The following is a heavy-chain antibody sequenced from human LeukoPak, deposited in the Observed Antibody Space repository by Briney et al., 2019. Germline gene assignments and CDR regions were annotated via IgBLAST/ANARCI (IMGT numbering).Heavy chain of an antibody. CDR1: GDSVSSNTAA. V-gene: IGHV6-1*01. D-gene: IGHD1-1*01. Sequence: SQTLSLTCALSGDSVSSNTAAWNWIRQSPSRGLEWLGSTYYRSEWYNDYAVSMKSRITVNPDTSKSHFSLHLNSVTPEDTALYYCARDGQLGHDALDIWGQGTLVTVSS. J-gene: IGHJ3*02. CDR3: ARDGQLGHDALDI. CDR2: TYYRSEWYN.